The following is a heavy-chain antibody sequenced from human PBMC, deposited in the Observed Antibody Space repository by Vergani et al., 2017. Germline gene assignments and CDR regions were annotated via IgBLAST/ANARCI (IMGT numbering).Heavy chain of an antibody. V-gene: IGHV4-31*11. D-gene: IGHD6-25*01. CDR2: IFYSGTT. J-gene: IGHJ6*03. CDR1: GGSISSGDHC. CDR3: ARVDTQVPATSHFDYRDV. Sequence: QVQLQESGPGVVKPSQTLSLTCAVSGGSISSGDHCWTWLRQRPGKGLEWIGYIFYSGTTYDNTSLRSRLTISVDTSQNQFSLKLRSVTAADTAVYYCARVDTQVPATSHFDYRDVWVKGTTVVVSS.